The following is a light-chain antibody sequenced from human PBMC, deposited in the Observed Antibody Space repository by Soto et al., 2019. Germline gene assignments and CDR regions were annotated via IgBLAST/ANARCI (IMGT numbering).Light chain of an antibody. CDR1: SSDVGSYNL. Sequence: QSALTQPASVSGSPGQSITISCTGTSSDVGSYNLVSWYQQHPGKAPKLMIYEVSKRPSGVSNRFSGPESGTTASLTISGLQAEDEADYYCCSYAGSSTLVFGGGTKLTVL. CDR2: EVS. J-gene: IGLJ3*02. CDR3: CSYAGSSTLV. V-gene: IGLV2-23*02.